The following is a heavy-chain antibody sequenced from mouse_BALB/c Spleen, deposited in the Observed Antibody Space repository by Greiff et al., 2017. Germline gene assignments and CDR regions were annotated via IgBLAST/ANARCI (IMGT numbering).Heavy chain of an antibody. CDR3: AREGYRYDAWFAY. D-gene: IGHD2-14*01. J-gene: IGHJ3*01. CDR1: GYSITSGYY. CDR2: ISYDGSN. Sequence: EVKLQESGPGLVKPSQSLSLTCSVTGYSITSGYYWNWIRQFPGNKLEWMGYISYDGSNNYNPSLKNRISITRDTSKNQFFLKLNSVTTEDTATYYCAREGYRYDAWFAYWGQGTLVTVSA. V-gene: IGHV3-6*02.